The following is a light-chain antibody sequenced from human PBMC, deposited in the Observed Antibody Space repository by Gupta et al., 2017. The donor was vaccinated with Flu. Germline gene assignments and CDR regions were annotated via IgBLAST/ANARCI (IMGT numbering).Light chain of an antibody. CDR1: QGIRSW. V-gene: IGKV1D-12*01. Sequence: SSVSASVGDRGTITCRASQGIRSWLAWYQQKPGNAPKLLIYAASTWQSGVPSRFSGSGSGKDVTLTISSRQQEDYAFYYCQQTKSFPLITFGQGTRLEIK. CDR3: QQTKSFPLIT. CDR2: AAS. J-gene: IGKJ5*01.